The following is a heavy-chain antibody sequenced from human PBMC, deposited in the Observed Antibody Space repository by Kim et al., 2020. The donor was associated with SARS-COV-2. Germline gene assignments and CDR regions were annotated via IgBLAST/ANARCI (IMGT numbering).Heavy chain of an antibody. CDR3: VRGGSVTYDI. D-gene: IGHD3-16*01. V-gene: IGHV3-74*01. CDR2: R. J-gene: IGHJ3*02. Sequence: RTYADSVKGRYTISRDNAKNTLYLKMNSLRAEDTAVYYCVRGGSVTYDIWGQGTVVLVSS.